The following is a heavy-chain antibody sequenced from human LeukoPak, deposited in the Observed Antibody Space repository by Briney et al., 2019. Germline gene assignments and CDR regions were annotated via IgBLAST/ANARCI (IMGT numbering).Heavy chain of an antibody. V-gene: IGHV4-61*02. CDR3: AREVLLWFGDPSCWFDP. J-gene: IGHJ5*02. Sequence: SETLSLTCAVSGGSISSGSYYWSWIRQPAGKGLEWIGRIYTSGSTNYNPSLKSRVTMSVDTSKNQFSLKLSSVTAADTAVYYCAREVLLWFGDPSCWFDPWGQGTLVTVSS. CDR1: GGSISSGSYY. CDR2: IYTSGST. D-gene: IGHD3-10*01.